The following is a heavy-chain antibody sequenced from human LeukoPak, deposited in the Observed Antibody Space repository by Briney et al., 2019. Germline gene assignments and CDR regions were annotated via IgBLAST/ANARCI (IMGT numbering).Heavy chain of an antibody. Sequence: ASVTVSRKVSGYTLTELSMHWVRQAPGKGVEWMGGFYPEDGETIYAQKFQGRVTMPEDTSTDTAYMELSSLRSEDPAVYYCATASVGYCSGGSCYTGYYYYYMDVWGKGTTVTVSS. CDR2: FYPEDGET. CDR1: GYTLTELS. D-gene: IGHD2-15*01. J-gene: IGHJ6*03. CDR3: ATASVGYCSGGSCYTGYYYYYMDV. V-gene: IGHV1-24*01.